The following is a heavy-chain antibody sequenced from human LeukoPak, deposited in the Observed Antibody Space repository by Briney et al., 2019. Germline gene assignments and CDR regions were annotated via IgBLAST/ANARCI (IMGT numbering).Heavy chain of an antibody. CDR2: IYYSGST. Sequence: PSETLSLTCTVSGGSISSSSYYWGWIRQLPGKGLEWIGYIYYSGSTNYNPSLKSRVTISVDTSKNQFSLKLSSVTAADTAVYYCARCGKSYSSGRSYWGQGTLVTVSS. D-gene: IGHD6-19*01. CDR1: GGSISSSSYY. V-gene: IGHV4-61*05. J-gene: IGHJ4*02. CDR3: ARCGKSYSSGRSY.